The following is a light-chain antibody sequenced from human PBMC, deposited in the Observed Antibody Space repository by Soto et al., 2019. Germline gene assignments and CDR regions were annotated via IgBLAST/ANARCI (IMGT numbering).Light chain of an antibody. CDR2: DAS. J-gene: IGKJ1*01. Sequence: IVLTQYPPTLYLSPGERATISWWASQSVSSYLAWYQQKPGQAPRLLIYDASNRATGIPARFSGSGSGTDFTLTISSLEPEDFAVYYCQQRSNWPPWTFGQGTEVDIK. CDR3: QQRSNWPPWT. CDR1: QSVSSY. V-gene: IGKV3-11*01.